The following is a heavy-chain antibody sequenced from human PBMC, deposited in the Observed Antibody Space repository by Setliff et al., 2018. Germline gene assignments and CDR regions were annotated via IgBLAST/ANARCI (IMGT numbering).Heavy chain of an antibody. D-gene: IGHD6-19*01. J-gene: IGHJ4*02. Sequence: GGSLRLSCAASGFTFDSHAMAWVRQAPGKGLVWVSRINPDGSTTGYADSVKGRFTISRDNAKNTVYLQMNSLRAEDTAVYYCARVASGWWWFDYWGQGTLVTVSS. V-gene: IGHV3-74*01. CDR3: ARVASGWWWFDY. CDR1: GFTFDSHA. CDR2: INPDGSTT.